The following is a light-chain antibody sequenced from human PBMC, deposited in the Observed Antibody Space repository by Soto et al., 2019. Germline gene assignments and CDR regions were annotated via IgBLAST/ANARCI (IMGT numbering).Light chain of an antibody. CDR2: GAS. CDR3: QQRSNWPST. V-gene: IGKV3-15*01. Sequence: EIVMTQSPATLSVSPGEGATLSCRASQSVSSNLAWYQQKPGQAPRLLISGASARVTGIPARFSGSGSGTDFTLTVSSLQSEDFAIYYCQQRSNWPSTFGGGTKVEIK. CDR1: QSVSSN. J-gene: IGKJ4*01.